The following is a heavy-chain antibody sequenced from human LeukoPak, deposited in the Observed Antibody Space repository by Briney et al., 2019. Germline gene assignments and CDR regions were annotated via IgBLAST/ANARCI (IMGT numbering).Heavy chain of an antibody. Sequence: GRSLRPSCAASGFTFDDYAMHWVRQAPGKGLEWVSGISWNSGSIGYADSVKGRFTISRDNAKNSLYLQMNSLRAEDTALYYCAKEGRIGEFLGYYFDYWGQGTLVTVSS. CDR1: GFTFDDYA. D-gene: IGHD3-10*01. CDR3: AKEGRIGEFLGYYFDY. J-gene: IGHJ4*02. CDR2: ISWNSGSI. V-gene: IGHV3-9*01.